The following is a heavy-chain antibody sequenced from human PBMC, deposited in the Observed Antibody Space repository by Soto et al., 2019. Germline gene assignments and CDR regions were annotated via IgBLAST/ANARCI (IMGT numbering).Heavy chain of an antibody. CDR1: GFTFATYT. V-gene: IGHV3-23*01. CDR2: IYGSGDST. Sequence: QLLESGGGLVQPGGSLRRSCAASGFTFATYTMNWFRQAPGKRLEWVSGIYGSGDSTFYADSVKGRFTISRDNSKNTLYLQMNSLRAEDTAVYYCAKDSRPDGSWDFDYWVQGTLVTVSS. D-gene: IGHD5-12*01. J-gene: IGHJ4*02. CDR3: AKDSRPDGSWDFDY.